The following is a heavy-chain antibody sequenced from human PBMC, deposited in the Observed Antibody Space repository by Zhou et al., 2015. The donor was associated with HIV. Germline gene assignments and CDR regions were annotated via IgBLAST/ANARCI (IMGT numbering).Heavy chain of an antibody. Sequence: QVQLVQSGAEVKKPGSSVKVSCKASGGTFSSYAISWVRQAPGQGLEWMGGIIPIFGTANYAQKFQGRVTITADESTSTAYMELSSLRSEDTAVYYCASSKSRPFGELLLYFDYWGQGTLVTVSS. CDR1: GGTFSSYA. CDR3: ASSKSRPFGELLLYFDY. J-gene: IGHJ4*02. V-gene: IGHV1-69*01. CDR2: IIPIFGTA. D-gene: IGHD3-10*01.